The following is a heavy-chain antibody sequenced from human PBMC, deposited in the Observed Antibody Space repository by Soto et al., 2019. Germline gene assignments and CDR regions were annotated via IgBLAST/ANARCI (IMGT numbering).Heavy chain of an antibody. D-gene: IGHD3-10*01. CDR3: ARDQEESLLLWFGELFDY. CDR1: GYTFTSYG. CDR2: ISAYNGNT. V-gene: IGHV1-18*01. Sequence: QVQLVQSGAEVKKPGASVKVSCKASGYTFTSYGISWVRQAPGQGLEWMGWISAYNGNTNYAQKLQGRVTMTTDTSTSTAYMELRSLRSDDTAVYSCARDQEESLLLWFGELFDYWGQGTLVTVSS. J-gene: IGHJ4*02.